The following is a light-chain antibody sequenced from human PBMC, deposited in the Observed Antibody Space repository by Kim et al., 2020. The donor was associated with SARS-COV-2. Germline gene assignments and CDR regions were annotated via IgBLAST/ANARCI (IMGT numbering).Light chain of an antibody. CDR2: GAS. CDR3: QQYATSPWT. J-gene: IGKJ1*01. Sequence: ENVLTQSPATLSLSPGERATLSCRASQSVSTNYLAWYQQKPGQAPCLLIYGASSRATGIADRFSGSASGTDFTLTISRLEPEDFAVYFCQQYATSPWTFGQGTKVDIK. CDR1: QSVSTNY. V-gene: IGKV3-20*01.